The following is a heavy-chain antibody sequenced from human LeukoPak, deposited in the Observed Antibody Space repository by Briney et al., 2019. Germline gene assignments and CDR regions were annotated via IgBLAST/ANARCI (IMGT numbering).Heavy chain of an antibody. D-gene: IGHD1-26*01. CDR3: ARQGELLSHFDY. Sequence: SETLSLTCTVSGGSISSGGYYWSWIRQHPGKGLKWIGYIFYSGITYYNPSLRSRVTISADTSKNQFSLKLSSVTAADTALYYCARQGELLSHFDYWGQGTLVTISS. CDR2: IFYSGIT. V-gene: IGHV4-31*03. CDR1: GGSISSGGYY. J-gene: IGHJ4*02.